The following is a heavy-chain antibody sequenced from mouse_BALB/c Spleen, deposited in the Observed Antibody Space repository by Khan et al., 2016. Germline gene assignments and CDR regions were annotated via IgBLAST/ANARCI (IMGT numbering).Heavy chain of an antibody. CDR1: GDSITSGY. D-gene: IGHD1-1*01. J-gene: IGHJ4*01. CDR2: ITYSGST. CDR3: AGYDGSSYVRGMDY. Sequence: EVQLQEPGPSLGKPSQALSLTCSVTGDSITSGYWNWIRKFPGIKLEYMGYITYSGSTYYNPSLKSRISITRDTSKNQYFLQLISVTTKDTATYYCAGYDGSSYVRGMDYWGKGTSVTVSS. V-gene: IGHV3-8*02.